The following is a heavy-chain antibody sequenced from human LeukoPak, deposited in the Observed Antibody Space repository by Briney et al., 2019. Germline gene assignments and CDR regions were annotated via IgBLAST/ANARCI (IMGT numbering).Heavy chain of an antibody. J-gene: IGHJ4*02. Sequence: SVKVSCKASGYTFTSYGISWVRQAPGQGLEWMGGIIPIFGTANYAQKFQGRVTITADESTSTAYMELSSLRSEDTAVYYCAPIGYCSSTSCYGVTVPDYWGQGTLVTVSS. D-gene: IGHD2-2*01. CDR2: IIPIFGTA. V-gene: IGHV1-69*13. CDR1: GYTFTSYG. CDR3: APIGYCSSTSCYGVTVPDY.